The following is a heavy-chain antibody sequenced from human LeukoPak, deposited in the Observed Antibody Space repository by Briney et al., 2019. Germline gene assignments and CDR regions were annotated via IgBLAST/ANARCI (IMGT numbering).Heavy chain of an antibody. V-gene: IGHV1-2*06. Sequence: GASVKVSCKASGYTFTGYYMHWVRQAPGQGLEWMGRINPNSGGTNYAQKFQGRVTMTRDTSTSTVYMELSSLRSEDTAVCYCARWAPSFNNKYYDFWSGYSHWGQGTLVTVSS. CDR2: INPNSGGT. D-gene: IGHD3-3*01. J-gene: IGHJ4*02. CDR1: GYTFTGYY. CDR3: ARWAPSFNNKYYDFWSGYSH.